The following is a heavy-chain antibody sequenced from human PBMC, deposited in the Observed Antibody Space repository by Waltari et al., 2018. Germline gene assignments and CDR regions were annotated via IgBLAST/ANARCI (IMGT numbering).Heavy chain of an antibody. CDR1: GFTLSAYE. Sequence: EVQLVESGGGWVQPGGSLRLSCATFGFTLSAYEMSWVRQAPGKGREWVSYIDSSGTGKYYADSVKGRFTISRDNAEKSLYLQMNSLRAEDTAVYYCARDSSSGWYPIGYWGQGTLVTVSS. V-gene: IGHV3-48*03. J-gene: IGHJ4*02. CDR2: IDSSGTGK. D-gene: IGHD6-19*01. CDR3: ARDSSSGWYPIGY.